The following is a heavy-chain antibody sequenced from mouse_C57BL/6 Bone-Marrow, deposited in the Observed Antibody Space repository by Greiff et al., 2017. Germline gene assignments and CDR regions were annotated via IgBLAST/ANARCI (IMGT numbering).Heavy chain of an antibody. D-gene: IGHD1-2*01. CDR1: GYTFTSYW. J-gene: IGHJ1*03. Sequence: VQLQQPGAELVRPGTSVKLSCKASGYTFTSYWMHWVKQRPGQGLEWIGVIDPSDSYTNYNQQFKGKATLTVDTSSSTAYMQLSSLTSEDSAVYYCARLLRRWYFDVCGTGTTVTVSS. CDR3: ARLLRRWYFDV. CDR2: IDPSDSYT. V-gene: IGHV1-59*01.